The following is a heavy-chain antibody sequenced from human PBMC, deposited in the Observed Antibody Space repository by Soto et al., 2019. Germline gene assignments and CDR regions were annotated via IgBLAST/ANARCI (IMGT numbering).Heavy chain of an antibody. Sequence: PGGSLRLSCAASGLTFSSYAMSWVRQAPGKGLEWVSGISGSGTGTYYADSAKGRFIISRDNSKNTLYLQMNSLRAEDTAVYYCAKDQVYSSGPHWFDPWGQGTLVTVSS. D-gene: IGHD6-19*01. CDR1: GLTFSSYA. V-gene: IGHV3-23*01. CDR3: AKDQVYSSGPHWFDP. J-gene: IGHJ5*02. CDR2: ISGSGTGT.